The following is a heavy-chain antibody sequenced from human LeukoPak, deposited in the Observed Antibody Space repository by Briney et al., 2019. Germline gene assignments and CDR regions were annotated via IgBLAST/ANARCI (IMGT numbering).Heavy chain of an antibody. CDR3: AKTVSGSHSYEGGDY. V-gene: IGHV3-11*03. D-gene: IGHD3-16*02. CDR2: ISSSSSYT. Sequence: GGSLRLSCAASGFTFSDYYMSWIRQAPGKGLEWVSYISSSSSYTNYADSVKGRFTISRDNAKNSLYLQMNRLRAEDTAVYYCAKTVSGSHSYEGGDYWGQGTLVTVSS. CDR1: GFTFSDYY. J-gene: IGHJ4*02.